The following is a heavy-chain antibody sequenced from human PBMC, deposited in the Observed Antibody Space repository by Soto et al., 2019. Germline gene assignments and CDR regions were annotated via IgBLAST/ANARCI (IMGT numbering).Heavy chain of an antibody. CDR1: GFTFSSYG. V-gene: IGHV3-33*01. CDR2: IWYDGSNK. CDR3: ARSSANYDFWSGYYIGYFDY. D-gene: IGHD3-3*01. J-gene: IGHJ4*02. Sequence: GGSLRLSCAASGFTFSSYGMHWVRQAPGKGLEWVAVIWYDGSNKYYADSVKGRFTISRDNSKNTLYLQMNSLRAEDTAVYYCARSSANYDFWSGYYIGYFDYWGQGTLVTVSS.